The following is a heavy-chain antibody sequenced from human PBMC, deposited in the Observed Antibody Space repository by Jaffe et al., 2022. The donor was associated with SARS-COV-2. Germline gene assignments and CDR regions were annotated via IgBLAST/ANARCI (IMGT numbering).Heavy chain of an antibody. D-gene: IGHD3-3*01. CDR3: ARSSSGSIKDGEVFDY. Sequence: QVQLVESGGGVVQPGRSLRLSCAASGFTFSSYGMHWVRQAPGKGLEWVAVIWYDGSNKYYADSVKGRFTISRDNSKNTLYLQMNSLRAEDTAVYYCARSSSGSIKDGEVFDYWGQGTLVTVSS. CDR1: GFTFSSYG. CDR2: IWYDGSNK. J-gene: IGHJ4*02. V-gene: IGHV3-33*01.